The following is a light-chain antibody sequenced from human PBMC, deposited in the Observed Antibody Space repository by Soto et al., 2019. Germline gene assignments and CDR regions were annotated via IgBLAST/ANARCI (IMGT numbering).Light chain of an antibody. V-gene: IGKV1-39*01. J-gene: IGKJ2*01. CDR1: QTISTY. CDR3: QQSHGIPYT. Sequence: DIQMTQSPSSLSASVGDRVTITCRASQTISTYLNWYQQNPGKAPKLLIYAASTLQSGVPSRFSGSGSGTDFTLTIRSLQPEDFATYYCQQSHGIPYTFGQGTKLEIK. CDR2: AAS.